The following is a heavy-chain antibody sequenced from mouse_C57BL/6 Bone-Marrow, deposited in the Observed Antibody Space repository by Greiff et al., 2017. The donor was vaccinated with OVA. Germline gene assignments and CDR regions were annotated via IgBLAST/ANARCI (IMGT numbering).Heavy chain of an antibody. V-gene: IGHV2-6-1*01. Sequence: VQVVESGPGLVAPSQSLSITCTVSGFSLTSYGVHWVRQPPGQGLEWLVVIWSDGSTTYNSALKSRLSISKDNSKSQVFLKMNSLQTDDTAMYYCARHGILRSLMDYWGQGTSVTVSS. CDR3: ARHGILRSLMDY. CDR1: GFSLTSYG. J-gene: IGHJ4*01. CDR2: IWSDGST. D-gene: IGHD1-1*01.